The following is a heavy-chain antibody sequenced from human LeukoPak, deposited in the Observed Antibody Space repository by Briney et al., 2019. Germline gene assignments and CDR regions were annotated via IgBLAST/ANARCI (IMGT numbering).Heavy chain of an antibody. CDR3: AKVGEQYYYDSSGYYSDY. D-gene: IGHD3-22*01. J-gene: IGHJ4*02. Sequence: PGGSLRLSCAASGFTFSSYAMSWVRQAPGKGLEWVSAISGSGGSTYYADSVKGRFTISRDNSKNTLYLQMNSLRAEDTAVYYCAKVGEQYYYDSSGYYSDYWGQGTLVTVSS. CDR1: GFTFSSYA. V-gene: IGHV3-23*01. CDR2: ISGSGGST.